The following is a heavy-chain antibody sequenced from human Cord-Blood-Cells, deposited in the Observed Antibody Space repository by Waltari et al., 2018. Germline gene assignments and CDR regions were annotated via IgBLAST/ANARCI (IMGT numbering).Heavy chain of an antibody. CDR2: IYYSGST. CDR3: ARASGMGQLGNNWFDP. CDR1: GVSISSGDYY. D-gene: IGHD6-6*01. Sequence: QVQLQESGPGLVKPSQTLSLTCTVSGVSISSGDYYWSWIRQPPGKGLEWIGYIYYSGSTYYNPSLKSRVTISVDTSKNQFSLKLSSVTAADTAVYYCARASGMGQLGNNWFDPWGQGTLVTVSS. V-gene: IGHV4-30-4*08. J-gene: IGHJ5*02.